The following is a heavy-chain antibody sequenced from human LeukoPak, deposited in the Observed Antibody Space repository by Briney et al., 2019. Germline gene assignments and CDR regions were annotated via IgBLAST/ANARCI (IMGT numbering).Heavy chain of an antibody. CDR1: GGSISSYY. CDR2: IYYSGST. Sequence: SETLSLTCTVSGGSISSYYWSWIRQPPRKGLEWIGYIYYSGSTNYNPSLKSRVTISVDTSKNQFSLKLSSVTAADTAVYYCARTYYDILTGYYHSWFDPWGQGTLVTVSS. D-gene: IGHD3-9*01. J-gene: IGHJ5*02. CDR3: ARTYYDILTGYYHSWFDP. V-gene: IGHV4-59*01.